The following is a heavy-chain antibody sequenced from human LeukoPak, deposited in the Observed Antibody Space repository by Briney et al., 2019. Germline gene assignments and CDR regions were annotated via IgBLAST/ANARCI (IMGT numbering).Heavy chain of an antibody. CDR2: IYTTGST. J-gene: IGHJ4*02. CDR1: GDSISSDH. Sequence: PSETLSLTCSVSGDSISSDHWSWIRQLAGKGLEWIGRIYTTGSTNYNPSLKSRVTMSVDMSKNQFSLKLSSVTAADTAVYYCAIASGYWGQGTLVTVSS. D-gene: IGHD6-19*01. V-gene: IGHV4-4*07. CDR3: AIASGY.